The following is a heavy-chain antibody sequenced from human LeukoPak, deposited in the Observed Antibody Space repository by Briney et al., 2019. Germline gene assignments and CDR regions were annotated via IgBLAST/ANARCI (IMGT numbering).Heavy chain of an antibody. CDR3: ARIDKGARAFDI. J-gene: IGHJ3*02. Sequence: SETLSLTCIVSNSSISSDYYWGWIRQPPGKGLEWIGSIFRSGTTYYNPSLRSRVTISVDTSKNQFSLKLSSVTAADTAVYYCARIDKGARAFDIWGQGTMVTVSS. D-gene: IGHD3-16*01. V-gene: IGHV4-38-2*02. CDR1: NSSISSDYY. CDR2: IFRSGTT.